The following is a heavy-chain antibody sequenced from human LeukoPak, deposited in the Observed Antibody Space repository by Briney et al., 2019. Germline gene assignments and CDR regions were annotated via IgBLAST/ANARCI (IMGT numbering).Heavy chain of an antibody. D-gene: IGHD3-22*01. CDR3: ARDSSSGYYELDY. CDR2: INPNSGGT. J-gene: IGHJ4*02. V-gene: IGHV1-2*02. CDR1: GCTFTGYY. Sequence: ASVKVSCNASGCTFTGYYMHWVRQAPGQGLEWMGWINPNSGGTNYAQKFQGRVTMTRDTSISTAYMELSRLRSDDTAVYYCARDSSSGYYELDYWGQGTLVIVSS.